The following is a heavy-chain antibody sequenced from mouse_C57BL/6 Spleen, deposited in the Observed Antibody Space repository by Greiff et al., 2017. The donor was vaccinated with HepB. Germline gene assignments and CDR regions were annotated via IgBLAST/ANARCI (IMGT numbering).Heavy chain of an antibody. Sequence: EVKVVESGGGLVKPGGSLKLSCAASGFTFSSYAMSWVRQTPEKRLEWVATISDGGSYTYYPDNVKGRFTISRDNAKNNLYLQMSHLKSEDTAMYYCARDGDDGYYGRFAYWGQGTLVTVSA. CDR1: GFTFSSYA. CDR3: ARDGDDGYYGRFAY. V-gene: IGHV5-4*01. D-gene: IGHD2-3*01. J-gene: IGHJ3*01. CDR2: ISDGGSYT.